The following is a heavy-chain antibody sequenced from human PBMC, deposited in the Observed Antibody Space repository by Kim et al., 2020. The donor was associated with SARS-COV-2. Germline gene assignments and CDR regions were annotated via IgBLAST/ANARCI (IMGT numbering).Heavy chain of an antibody. CDR1: GYTFTNYR. V-gene: IGHV1-3*01. CDR2: ITPGGDT. CDR3: AQGAETAIPGAFDY. D-gene: IGHD5-18*01. Sequence: ASVKVSCKASGYTFTNYRVHWVRQAPGQRVEWMGRITPGGDTKYSQKFQDRVTITSYTSASTTSLVVSSLGSEDTAIYYCAQGAETAIPGAFDYWGQG. J-gene: IGHJ4*02.